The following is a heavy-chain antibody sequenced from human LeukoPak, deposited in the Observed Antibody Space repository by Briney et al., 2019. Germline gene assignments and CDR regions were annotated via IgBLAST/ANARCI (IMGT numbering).Heavy chain of an antibody. J-gene: IGHJ4*02. V-gene: IGHV3-23*01. CDR2: ISGSGGST. CDR3: AKDLYHYGSGSYMDY. CDR1: GFTVSSNY. D-gene: IGHD3-10*01. Sequence: GGSLRLSCAASGFTVSSNYMTWVRQAPGKGLEWVSAISGSGGSTYYADSVKGRFTISRDNSKNTLYLQMNSLRAEDTAVYYCAKDLYHYGSGSYMDYWGQGTLVTVSS.